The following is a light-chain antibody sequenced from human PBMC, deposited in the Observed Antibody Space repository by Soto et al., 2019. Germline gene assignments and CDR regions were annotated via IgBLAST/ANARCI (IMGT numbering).Light chain of an antibody. Sequence: EIVLTQSPGTLSLSPGDRATLSCRASQSISSYYIAWYQQKPGQAPRLLIYGASSRATGIPDRFTGSGSGTDVTLSISRLDPEDFAVYYCQQYSSSPITFGPGTKVDLK. V-gene: IGKV3-20*01. CDR2: GAS. CDR3: QQYSSSPIT. CDR1: QSISSYY. J-gene: IGKJ3*01.